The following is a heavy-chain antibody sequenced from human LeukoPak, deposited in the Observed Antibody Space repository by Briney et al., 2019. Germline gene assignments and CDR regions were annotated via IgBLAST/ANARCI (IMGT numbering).Heavy chain of an antibody. CDR3: ARRWNYGRNSYIDV. D-gene: IGHD1-7*01. CDR1: GGTFSNYY. V-gene: IGHV4-34*01. CDR2: INDSGRT. J-gene: IGHJ6*03. Sequence: NASETLSLTCAVYGGTFSNYYWSWIRQPPGRGLEWIGEINDSGRTNYNPSLMSRVTVSVDTSKNQFSLRLTSVTATDTAVYYCARRWNYGRNSYIDVWGNGATVSVSS.